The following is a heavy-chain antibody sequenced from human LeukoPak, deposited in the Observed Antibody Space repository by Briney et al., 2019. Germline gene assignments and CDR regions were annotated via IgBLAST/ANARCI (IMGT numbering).Heavy chain of an antibody. Sequence: GASVKVSCKASGYTFTSYGISWVRQAPGQGLEWMGWISAYNGNTNYAQKLQGRVTMTTDTSTSTAYMELRSLRSDDTAVYYCARVTQYYYDSSGYVYWGQGTLVTVSS. V-gene: IGHV1-18*01. CDR3: ARVTQYYYDSSGYVY. D-gene: IGHD3-22*01. CDR2: ISAYNGNT. J-gene: IGHJ4*02. CDR1: GYTFTSYG.